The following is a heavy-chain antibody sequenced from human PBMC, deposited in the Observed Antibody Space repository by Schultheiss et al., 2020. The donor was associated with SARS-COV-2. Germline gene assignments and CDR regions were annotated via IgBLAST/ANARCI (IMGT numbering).Heavy chain of an antibody. CDR1: GDSVSSNSAA. CDR3: ARHAAGSSWYFWFDP. Sequence: SQTLSLTCAISGDSVSSNSAAWNWIRQSPSRGLEWLGRTYYRSRWYNDYAVSVKSRITINPDTSKNQFSLQLSDVTAADTGVYYCARHAAGSSWYFWFDPWGQGTLVTVSS. V-gene: IGHV6-1*01. CDR2: TYYRSRWYN. J-gene: IGHJ5*02. D-gene: IGHD6-13*01.